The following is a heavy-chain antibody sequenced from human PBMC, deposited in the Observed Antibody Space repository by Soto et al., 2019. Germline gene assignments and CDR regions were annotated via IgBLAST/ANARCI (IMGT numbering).Heavy chain of an antibody. CDR1: GFTFDDYA. CDR3: AKGISMLVAARPDAFDI. V-gene: IGHV3-9*01. CDR2: ISWNSGSI. D-gene: IGHD6-6*01. Sequence: AVGSLRLSCAASGFTFDDYAMHWVRQAPGKGLEWVSGISWNSGSIGYADSVKGRFTISRDNAKNSLYLQMNSLRAEDTALYYCAKGISMLVAARPDAFDIWGQGTMVTVSS. J-gene: IGHJ3*02.